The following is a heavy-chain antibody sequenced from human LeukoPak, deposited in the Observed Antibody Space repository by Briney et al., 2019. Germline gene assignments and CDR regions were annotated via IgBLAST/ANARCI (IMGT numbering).Heavy chain of an antibody. V-gene: IGHV4-34*01. Sequence: SETLSLTCAVYGGSFSGYYWSWIRQPPGKGLEWIGEISHSGSTNYNPSLKSRVTISVDTSKNQFPLKLSSVTAADTAVYYCARGIRFLEWLFRNWFDPWGQGTLVTVSS. D-gene: IGHD3-3*01. CDR1: GGSFSGYY. CDR3: ARGIRFLEWLFRNWFDP. CDR2: ISHSGST. J-gene: IGHJ5*02.